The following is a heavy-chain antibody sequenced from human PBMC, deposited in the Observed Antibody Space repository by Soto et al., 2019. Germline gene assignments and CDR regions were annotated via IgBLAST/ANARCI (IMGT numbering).Heavy chain of an antibody. Sequence: EVQLLESGGGLVQSGGSLRLSCAASGFTFRTYAMGWVRQAPGKGLEWVSAITSGGTIYSADSVKGRFTISRDNSKNTLYLQMNSLRAEDTALYYCAKDPAYCSSTTCYTYWYFDLWGRGLLVTVSS. D-gene: IGHD2-2*02. V-gene: IGHV3-23*01. J-gene: IGHJ2*01. CDR1: GFTFRTYA. CDR3: AKDPAYCSSTTCYTYWYFDL. CDR2: ITSGGTI.